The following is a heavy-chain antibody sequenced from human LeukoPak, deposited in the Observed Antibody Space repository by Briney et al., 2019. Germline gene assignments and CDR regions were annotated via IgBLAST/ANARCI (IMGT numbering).Heavy chain of an antibody. J-gene: IGHJ4*02. D-gene: IGHD3-3*01. CDR2: ISNSGSYI. Sequence: GGSLRLSCAASGFTFSNYEMNWVRQAPGKGLEWISYISNSGSYIYYADSVKGRFTISRDNAQNSLYLQMNSLRAEDTAVYYCSKGSVNLDYWGQGTLVTVSS. CDR1: GFTFSNYE. CDR3: SKGSVNLDY. V-gene: IGHV3-48*03.